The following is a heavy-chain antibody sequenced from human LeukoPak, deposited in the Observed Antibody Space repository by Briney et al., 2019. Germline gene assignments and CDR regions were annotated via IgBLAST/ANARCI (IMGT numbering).Heavy chain of an antibody. CDR2: IRYDGSNK. CDR3: AKDKVLAARHPHIFEY. CDR1: GFTFSSYG. Sequence: SGGSLRLSCAASGFTFSSYGMHWVRQAPGKGLEWVAFIRYDGSNKYYADSVKGRFTISRDNSKNTLYLQMNSLRAEDTAVYYCAKDKVLAARHPHIFEYWGQGTLVTVSS. D-gene: IGHD6-6*01. J-gene: IGHJ4*02. V-gene: IGHV3-30*02.